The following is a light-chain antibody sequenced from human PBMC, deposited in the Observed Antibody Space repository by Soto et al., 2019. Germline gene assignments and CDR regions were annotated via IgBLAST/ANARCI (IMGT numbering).Light chain of an antibody. CDR3: QQYDNLPIT. CDR1: QDISNY. J-gene: IGKJ5*01. CDR2: DAS. V-gene: IGKV1-33*01. Sequence: DIQMTQSPSSLSASLGDRVTITCQASQDISNYLNWYQQKPGKAPKLLIYDASNLETGVPSRFSGSRFGTDFTFTISSLQPEDIATYYCQQYDNLPITFGQGTRLEIK.